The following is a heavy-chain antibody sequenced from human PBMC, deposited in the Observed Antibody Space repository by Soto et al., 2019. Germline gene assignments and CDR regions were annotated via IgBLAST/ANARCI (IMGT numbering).Heavy chain of an antibody. D-gene: IGHD5-18*01. V-gene: IGHV1-2*04. CDR1: GYTFTGYY. CDR3: ARGSRYSYGYGSGY. CDR2: INPNSGGT. J-gene: IGHJ4*02. Sequence: GPVKVSFKASGYTFTGYYMHWVRQAPGQGLEWMGWINPNSGGTNYAQKFQGWVTMTRDTSISTAYMELSRLRSDDTAVYYCARGSRYSYGYGSGYWGQGTLVTVSS.